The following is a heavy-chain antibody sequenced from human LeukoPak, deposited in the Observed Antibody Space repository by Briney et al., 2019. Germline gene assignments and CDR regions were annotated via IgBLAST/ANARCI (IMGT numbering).Heavy chain of an antibody. J-gene: IGHJ4*02. V-gene: IGHV4-61*01. CDR1: GGSLSRGSYY. CDR2: ICYSGNT. D-gene: IGHD6-19*01. Sequence: SDTLSLICTVSGGSLSRGSYYWSWIRQPPGEGLDWFGYICYSGNTDYNPTLKIRVTISVDTSKNQFSLKLSSVTAADTAVYYCARFSSGWYHKGGFDYWGQGTLVTVSS. CDR3: ARFSSGWYHKGGFDY.